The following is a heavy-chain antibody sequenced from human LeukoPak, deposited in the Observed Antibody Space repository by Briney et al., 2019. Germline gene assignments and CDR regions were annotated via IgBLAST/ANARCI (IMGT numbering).Heavy chain of an antibody. J-gene: IGHJ6*02. CDR1: GGTFSSYA. Sequence: SVQVSCQASGGTFSSYAISWVRQAPGQGLEWMGGIIPIFGTANYAQKFQGRVTITADESTSTAYMELSSLRSEDTAVYYCARRAESHIVVVTGLDVWGQGTTVTVSS. CDR3: ARRAESHIVVVTGLDV. V-gene: IGHV1-69*13. D-gene: IGHD2-21*02. CDR2: IIPIFGTA.